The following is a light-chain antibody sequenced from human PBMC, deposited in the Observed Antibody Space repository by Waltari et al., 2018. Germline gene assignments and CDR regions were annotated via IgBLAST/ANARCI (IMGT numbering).Light chain of an antibody. CDR2: WAS. CDR3: QQYYRSRT. Sequence: INCKSSQSVLYNSNGKNYLAWYQQKPGQPPKLLIYWASTRQSGVPDRFSGSGSGSDFTLTINSLQAEDVAVYYCQQYYRSRTFGQGTKVEIK. V-gene: IGKV4-1*01. J-gene: IGKJ1*01. CDR1: QSVLYNSNGKNY.